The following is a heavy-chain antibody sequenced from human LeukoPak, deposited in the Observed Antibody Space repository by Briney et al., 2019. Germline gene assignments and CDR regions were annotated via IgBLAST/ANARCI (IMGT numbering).Heavy chain of an antibody. CDR2: ISGRRSTI. Sequence: PGGSLRLSCAASAFTFSDYSMSGVRQAPGKGLEGGSYISGRRSTIYYADSVKGRFTISRDNAKSSMYLQMNSLRAEDTAVYYCARARLKSGSYYFDYWGQGTLVTVSS. CDR1: AFTFSDYS. D-gene: IGHD1-26*01. J-gene: IGHJ4*02. V-gene: IGHV3-48*01. CDR3: ARARLKSGSYYFDY.